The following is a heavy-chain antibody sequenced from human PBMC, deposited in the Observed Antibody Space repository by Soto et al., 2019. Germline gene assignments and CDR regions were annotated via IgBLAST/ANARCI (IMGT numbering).Heavy chain of an antibody. D-gene: IGHD3-10*01. CDR3: ACSMVRGVIDYFDY. V-gene: IGHV4-31*03. CDR1: GGSISSGGYY. J-gene: IGHJ4*02. CDR2: IYYSGST. Sequence: QVQLQESGPGLVKPSQTLSLTCTVSGGSISSGGYYWSWIRQHPGKGLEWIGYIYYSGSTYYNLSLKSRVTISVDTSKNQFSLKLSSVTAADTAVYYCACSMVRGVIDYFDYWGQGTLVTVSS.